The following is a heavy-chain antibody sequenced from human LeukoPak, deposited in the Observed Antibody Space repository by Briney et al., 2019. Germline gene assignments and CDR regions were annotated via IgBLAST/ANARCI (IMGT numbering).Heavy chain of an antibody. V-gene: IGHV1-69*15. Sequence: SVKLSCKPSGGTFTSYVITWVREAPGHGREWMGKIIPISGTTNYAQTFQGRVTLTADESTTTAYMELSSLRPEDTAVYYCARVGGYDTFNWFEPWGQGTLVTVSS. CDR3: ARVGGYDTFNWFEP. D-gene: IGHD5-12*01. J-gene: IGHJ5*02. CDR2: IIPISGTT. CDR1: GGTFTSYV.